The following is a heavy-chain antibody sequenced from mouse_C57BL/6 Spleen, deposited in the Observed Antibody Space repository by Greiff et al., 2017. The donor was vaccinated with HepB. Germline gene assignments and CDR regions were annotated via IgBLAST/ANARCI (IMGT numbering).Heavy chain of an antibody. CDR1: GYTFTSYW. CDR3: ARSGVLRYPFDY. V-gene: IGHV1-69*01. D-gene: IGHD1-1*01. Sequence: QVQLQQSGAELVMPGASVKLSCKASGYTFTSYWMHWVKQRPGQGLEWIGEIDPSDSYTNYNQKFKGKSTLTVDKSSSTAYMQLSSLTSEDSAVYYCARSGVLRYPFDYWGQGTTLTVSS. CDR2: IDPSDSYT. J-gene: IGHJ2*01.